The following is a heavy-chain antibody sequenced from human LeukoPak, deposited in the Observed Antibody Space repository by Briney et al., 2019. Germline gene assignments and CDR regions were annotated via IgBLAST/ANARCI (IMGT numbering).Heavy chain of an antibody. CDR1: GYTFTGYY. CDR2: INPNSGGT. J-gene: IGHJ4*02. Sequence: ASVKVSSKASGYTFTGYYMHWVRQAPGQGLEWMGWINPNSGGTNYAQKFQGRVTMTRDTSISTAYMELSRLRSDDTALYYCARGVCSSTSCPIEYWGQGTLVTVSS. CDR3: ARGVCSSTSCPIEY. D-gene: IGHD2-2*01. V-gene: IGHV1-2*02.